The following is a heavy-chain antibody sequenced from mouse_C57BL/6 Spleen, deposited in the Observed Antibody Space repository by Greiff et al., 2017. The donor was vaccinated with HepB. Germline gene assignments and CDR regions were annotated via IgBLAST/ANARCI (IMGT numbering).Heavy chain of an antibody. CDR2: IYPGSGST. CDR3: ARDDYDEGVDY. D-gene: IGHD2-4*01. V-gene: IGHV1-55*01. J-gene: IGHJ4*01. CDR1: GYTFTSYW. Sequence: QVQLQQSGAELVKPGASVKMSCKASGYTFTSYWITWVKQRPGQGLEWIGDIYPGSGSTNYNEKFKSKATLTVDTSSSTAYMQLSSLTSEDSAVYYCARDDYDEGVDYWGQGTSVTVSS.